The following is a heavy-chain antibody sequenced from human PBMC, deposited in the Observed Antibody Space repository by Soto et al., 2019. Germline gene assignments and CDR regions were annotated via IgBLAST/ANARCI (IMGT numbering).Heavy chain of an antibody. D-gene: IGHD2-8*01. V-gene: IGHV4-30-4*01. CDR3: ARNGALDY. CDR1: GGSISSGDYY. CDR2: ILYSGTT. J-gene: IGHJ4*02. Sequence: QVQLQESGPGLVKPSQTLSLTCTVSGGSISSGDYYWSWIRQPPGKGLEWIGYILYSGTTNYNPSLESRLTISVDTSKNQFSLKLTSVTDAATAVYYCARNGALDYWGRGTLVTVSS.